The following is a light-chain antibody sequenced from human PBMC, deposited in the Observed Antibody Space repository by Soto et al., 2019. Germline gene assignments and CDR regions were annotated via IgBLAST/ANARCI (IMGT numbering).Light chain of an antibody. CDR2: AAS. Sequence: DIQMTQSPSAMSASVGDRVTISCRASQGVSDFLAWFQQKPGTAPKRLIYAASGLESGVPSRFSGWGSGTEFTLTISCLQPEDFATYYCLQHKTYPYTFGQGTKLEIK. J-gene: IGKJ2*01. CDR3: LQHKTYPYT. V-gene: IGKV1-17*03. CDR1: QGVSDF.